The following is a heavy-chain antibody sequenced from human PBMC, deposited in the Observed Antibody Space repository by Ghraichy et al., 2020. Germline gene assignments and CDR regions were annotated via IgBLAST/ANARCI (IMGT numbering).Heavy chain of an antibody. CDR1: GGSISSYY. Sequence: SETLSLTCIVSGGSISSYYWSWIRQPAGKGLQWIGRIYTSGSTNYNPSLKSRVTMSVDTSKNQFSLKLSSVTAADTAVYYCARWRNSYDAFDIWGQGTMVTVSS. CDR2: IYTSGST. V-gene: IGHV4-4*07. J-gene: IGHJ3*02. CDR3: ARWRNSYDAFDI. D-gene: IGHD2/OR15-2a*01.